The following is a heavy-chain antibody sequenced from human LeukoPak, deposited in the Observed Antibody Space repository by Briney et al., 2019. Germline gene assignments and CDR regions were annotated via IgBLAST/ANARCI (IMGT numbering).Heavy chain of an antibody. D-gene: IGHD5-24*01. CDR1: GGSIRSSYYY. Sequence: PSETLSLTCTVSGGSIRSSYYYWGWIRQPPGKGLEWIGSIYDSGSTYYNPPLKSRVTISVDTSKNQFSLKLNSVTAADTAVYYCARVGDSWHWFDPWGQGTLVTVSS. CDR3: ARVGDSWHWFDP. J-gene: IGHJ5*02. CDR2: IYDSGST. V-gene: IGHV4-39*01.